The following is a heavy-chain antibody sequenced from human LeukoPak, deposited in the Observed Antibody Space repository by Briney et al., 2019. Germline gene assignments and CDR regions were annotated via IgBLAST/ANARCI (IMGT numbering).Heavy chain of an antibody. J-gene: IGHJ6*03. V-gene: IGHV4-30-4*08. D-gene: IGHD3-22*01. CDR1: GGSISSGDYY. CDR2: IYYSGST. CDR3: ARETYYYDSSGYYVTYYYYMDV. Sequence: SETLSLTCTVPGGSISSGDYYWSWIRQPPGKGLEWIGYIYYSGSTYYNPSLKSRVTISVDTSKNQFSLKLSSVTAADTAVYYCARETYYYDSSGYYVTYYYYMDVWGKGTTVTVSS.